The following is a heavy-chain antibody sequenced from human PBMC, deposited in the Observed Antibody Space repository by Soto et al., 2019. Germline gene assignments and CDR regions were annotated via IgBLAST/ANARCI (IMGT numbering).Heavy chain of an antibody. Sequence: QVQLVQSGAEVKKPGSSVKVSCKASGGTFSSYTISWVRQAPGQGLEWMGRIIPILGIANYAQKFQGRVTITADKSTRTADMELSSRGAEDTAVYYCARARVAAAGTGGDYWGQGTMVTVSS. D-gene: IGHD6-13*01. CDR1: GGTFSSYT. CDR3: ARARVAAAGTGGDY. J-gene: IGHJ4*02. V-gene: IGHV1-69*02. CDR2: IIPILGIA.